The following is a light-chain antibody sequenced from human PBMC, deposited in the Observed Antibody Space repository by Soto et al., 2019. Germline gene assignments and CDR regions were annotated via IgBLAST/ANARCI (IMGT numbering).Light chain of an antibody. Sequence: QSALTQPRSVSGSPGQSVTIPCTGTSSDVGAYNYVSWYQQHPGKAPKLMIYDVTKRPSGVPDRFSGSKSGNTASLTISGLQAEDEADYYCCSYAGSYTYVFGTGTKVTVL. V-gene: IGLV2-11*01. J-gene: IGLJ1*01. CDR1: SSDVGAYNY. CDR2: DVT. CDR3: CSYAGSYTYV.